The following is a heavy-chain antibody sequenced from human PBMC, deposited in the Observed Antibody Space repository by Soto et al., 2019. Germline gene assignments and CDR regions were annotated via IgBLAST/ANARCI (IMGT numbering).Heavy chain of an antibody. Sequence: GASVKVSCKASGGSFSTYAFSWVRQAPGHGLEWMGGIIPIFDSPYYAQNFQGRVTIAADRSTSTAYVELSGLRSEDTAVYYCARDSGESTTYYYFDYWGPGTLVTVSS. CDR2: IIPIFDSP. CDR3: ARDSGESTTYYYFDY. CDR1: GGSFSTYA. J-gene: IGHJ4*02. V-gene: IGHV1-69*06. D-gene: IGHD3-10*01.